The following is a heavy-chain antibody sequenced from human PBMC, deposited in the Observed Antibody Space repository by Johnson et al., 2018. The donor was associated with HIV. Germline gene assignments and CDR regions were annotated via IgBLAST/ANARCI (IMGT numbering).Heavy chain of an antibody. Sequence: QVQLVESGGGVVQPGRSLRLSCAASGFTFSSYAMHWVRQAPGKGLEWVAVISYDGSNKYYADSVKGRFTISRDNSKNTLYLQRNSLRAEDTAVYYCARAGAVGFDAFDIWGQGTMVTVSS. CDR2: ISYDGSNK. V-gene: IGHV3-30-3*01. D-gene: IGHD6-19*01. CDR3: ARAGAVGFDAFDI. J-gene: IGHJ3*02. CDR1: GFTFSSYA.